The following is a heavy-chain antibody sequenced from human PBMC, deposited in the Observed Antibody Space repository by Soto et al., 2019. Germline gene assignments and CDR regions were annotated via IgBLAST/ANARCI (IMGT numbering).Heavy chain of an antibody. CDR3: ARRYSGYYYGMDV. CDR1: GGSISSSSYY. CDR2: IYYSGST. D-gene: IGHD3-10*01. J-gene: IGHJ6*02. V-gene: IGHV4-39*01. Sequence: SETLSLTCTVSGGSISSSSYYWGWIRQPPGKGLEWIGSIYYSGSTYYNPSLKSRVTISVDTSKNQFSLKLSSVTAADTAVYYCARRYSGYYYGMDVWGQGTTVTVSS.